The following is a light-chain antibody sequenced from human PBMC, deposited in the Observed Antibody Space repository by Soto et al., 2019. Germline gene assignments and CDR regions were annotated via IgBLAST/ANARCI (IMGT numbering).Light chain of an antibody. Sequence: EIVLTQSPGTLSLSPGERATLSCRASQSFSSRYLAWYQQKPGQAPRLLIYGASSRATGIPDRFSGSGSGTDFTLTISRLEPEDFAVYYCQQYDNSPHTFGQGTKLEIK. CDR3: QQYDNSPHT. CDR2: GAS. J-gene: IGKJ2*01. V-gene: IGKV3-20*01. CDR1: QSFSSRY.